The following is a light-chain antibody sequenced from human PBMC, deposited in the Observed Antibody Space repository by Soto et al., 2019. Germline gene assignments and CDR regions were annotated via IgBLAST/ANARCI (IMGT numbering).Light chain of an antibody. Sequence: EIVLTQSPGTLSLSPGERATLSCRASQSVSSSYLAWYQQKPGQDPRLLIYGASSRATGIPDRFRGSGSGTGSTLTISSPEPEDVVVYYCQQYCGSLAYTFGQGAKLEIK. V-gene: IGKV3-20*01. J-gene: IGKJ2*01. CDR1: QSVSSSY. CDR3: QQYCGSLAYT. CDR2: GAS.